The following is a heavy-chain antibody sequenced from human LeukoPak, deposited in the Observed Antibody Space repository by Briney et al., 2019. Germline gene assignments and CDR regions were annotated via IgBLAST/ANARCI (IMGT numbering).Heavy chain of an antibody. CDR2: SRGNGGRT. CDR3: AKGDDILTGPAVN. V-gene: IGHV3-23*01. D-gene: IGHD3-9*01. CDR1: GFTFSTYA. Sequence: GGSLRLSCAASGFTFSTYAMSWVRQAPGKGLEWVSASRGNGGRTDYADSVEGRFTTSRDNSKNTVYLQMNSLRAEDTAVYYCAKGDDILTGPAVNWGQGTLVTVSS. J-gene: IGHJ4*02.